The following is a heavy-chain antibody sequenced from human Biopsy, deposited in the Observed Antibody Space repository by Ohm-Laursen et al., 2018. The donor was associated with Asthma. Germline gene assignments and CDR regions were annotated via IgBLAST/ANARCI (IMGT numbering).Heavy chain of an antibody. D-gene: IGHD1-7*01. CDR3: AKDARSYIRNYHDIDF. V-gene: IGHV3-30*18. Sequence: SLRLSCAASGFSFSSYGMHWVRQAPGKGLEWVAIISYDGTNTFSADSVRGRFTVSRDNSRNTLYLQLNSLRAEDTAVYYCAKDARSYIRNYHDIDFWGQGTLVTVAS. J-gene: IGHJ4*02. CDR2: ISYDGTNT. CDR1: GFSFSSYG.